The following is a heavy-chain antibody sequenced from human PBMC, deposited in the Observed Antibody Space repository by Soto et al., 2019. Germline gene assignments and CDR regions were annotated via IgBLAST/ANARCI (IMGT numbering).Heavy chain of an antibody. J-gene: IGHJ6*02. CDR3: AREGYYSGSGTYSPPRFYGMDV. CDR1: GYTFSSYG. Sequence: QAQLVQSGVEVKKAGASVKVSCKASGYTFSSYGISWARQAPGQGLEWMGWISDYNGNTQYAQKFQGRVFMTTDTATRTAYMELPGLRSDDTAVYFCAREGYYSGSGTYSPPRFYGMDVWGQGTTVTVSS. D-gene: IGHD3-10*01. CDR2: ISDYNGNT. V-gene: IGHV1-18*01.